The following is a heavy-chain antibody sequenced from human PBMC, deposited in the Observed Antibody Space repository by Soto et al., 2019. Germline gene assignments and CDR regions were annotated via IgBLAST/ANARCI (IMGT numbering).Heavy chain of an antibody. V-gene: IGHV3-30-3*01. CDR3: VRDGNHSNSPYGMDV. Sequence: PGGSLRLSCAASGFTFTNYAMHWVRQAPGKGLEWLAVVSYDDTSKYYADSVRGRFTISGEKSKNTLYLQMNSLRAEDTALYYCVRDGNHSNSPYGMDVWGQGTTVTVSS. CDR1: GFTFTNYA. CDR2: VSYDDTSK. J-gene: IGHJ6*02. D-gene: IGHD7-27*01.